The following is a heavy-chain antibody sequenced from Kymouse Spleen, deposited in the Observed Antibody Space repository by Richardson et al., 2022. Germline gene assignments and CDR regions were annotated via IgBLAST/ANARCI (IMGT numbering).Heavy chain of an antibody. D-gene: IGHD3-10*01. J-gene: IGHJ6*02. CDR2: IWYDGSNK. V-gene: IGHV3-33*01. Sequence: QVQLVESGGGVVQPGRSLRLSCAASGFTFSSYGMHWVRQAPGKGLEWVAVIWYDGSNKYYADSVKGRFTISRDNSKNTLYLQMNSLRAEDTAVYYCARALWFGELPSYYYYYGMDVWGQGTTVTVSS. CDR1: GFTFSSYG. CDR3: ARALWFGELPSYYYYYGMDV.